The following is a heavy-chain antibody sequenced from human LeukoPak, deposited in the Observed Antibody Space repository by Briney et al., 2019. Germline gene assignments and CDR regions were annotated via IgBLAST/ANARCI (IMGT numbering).Heavy chain of an antibody. CDR3: VRDEWGDRDSYFGC. CDR2: INSDGRST. Sequence: GGSLRLSCAASGFTFSSYWMHWVRQAPGKGRVWVLRINSDGRSTSYADSARGRCAISSDDAQSPLYQQTISARDEAEAGCYCVRDEWGDRDSYFGCWGQGTLVTVSS. CDR1: GFTFSSYW. J-gene: IGHJ4*02. D-gene: IGHD2-21*01. V-gene: IGHV3-74*01.